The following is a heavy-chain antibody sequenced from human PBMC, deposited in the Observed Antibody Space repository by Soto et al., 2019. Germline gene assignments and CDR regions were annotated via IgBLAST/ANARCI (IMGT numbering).Heavy chain of an antibody. J-gene: IGHJ4*02. CDR3: ARDKRGSGWYYFDY. CDR1: GYTFTSYA. D-gene: IGHD6-19*01. CDR2: INAGNGNT. Sequence: VSVKGSCKASGYTFTSYAMHWVRQAPGQRLEWMGWINAGNGNTKYSQKFQGRVTITRDTSASTAYMELSSLRSEDTAVYYCARDKRGSGWYYFDYWGQGTLVTVSS. V-gene: IGHV1-3*01.